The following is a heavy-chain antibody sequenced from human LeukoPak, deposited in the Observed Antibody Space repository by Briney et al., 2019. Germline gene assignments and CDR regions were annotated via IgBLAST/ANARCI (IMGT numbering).Heavy chain of an antibody. J-gene: IGHJ6*02. CDR2: ISYDGSNK. CDR3: ARGTTTVVTPVYYYGMDV. CDR1: GFTFSSYA. D-gene: IGHD4-23*01. Sequence: GGSLRLSCAASGFTFSSYAMHWVRQAPGKGLEWVVVISYDGSNKYYADSVKGRFTISRDNSKNTLYLQMNSLRAEDTAVYYCARGTTTVVTPVYYYGMDVWGQGTTVTVSS. V-gene: IGHV3-30*04.